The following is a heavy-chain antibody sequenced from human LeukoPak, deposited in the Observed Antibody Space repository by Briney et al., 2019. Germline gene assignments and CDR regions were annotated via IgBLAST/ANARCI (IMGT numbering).Heavy chain of an antibody. CDR2: IKQDGSEK. CDR1: GFTFSRNW. V-gene: IGHV3-7*01. J-gene: IGHJ6*02. Sequence: GGSLRLSCAASGFTFSRNWMSWVRQAPGKGLEWVANIKQDGSEKSYVDSVKGRFTISRDNAKYSLYLQMNSLRAEDTAVYYCARDDSRDYYYGMDVWGQGTTVTVSS. CDR3: ARDDSRDYYYGMDV.